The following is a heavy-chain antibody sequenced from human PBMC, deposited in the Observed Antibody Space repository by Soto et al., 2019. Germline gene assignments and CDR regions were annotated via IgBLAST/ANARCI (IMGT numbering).Heavy chain of an antibody. J-gene: IGHJ4*02. V-gene: IGHV3-23*01. CDR1: GFTLSNYA. CDR2: INGSGTST. Sequence: GGSLRLSCAASGFTLSNYAMSWVRQSPGEELEWVSTINGSGTSTYYAASVKGRFTISRDSSKNTLYLQMNSLRAEDTALYYCAKDFLTGYFIAFDYWGQGTLVTVSS. D-gene: IGHD3-9*01. CDR3: AKDFLTGYFIAFDY.